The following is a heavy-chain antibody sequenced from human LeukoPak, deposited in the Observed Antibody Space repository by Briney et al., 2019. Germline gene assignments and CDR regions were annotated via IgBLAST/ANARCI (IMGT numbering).Heavy chain of an antibody. J-gene: IGHJ4*02. CDR3: ARDHNYAFDN. CDR1: GFPFIEYS. CDR2: IGIDSGNT. V-gene: IGHV3-48*01. D-gene: IGHD1-1*01. Sequence: GGSLRLSCTASGFPFIEYSMNWVRQAPGKGLEWISYIGIDSGNTKYADSVRGRFTISADKAKNSLHLQMNSLRVDDTAVYYCARDHNYAFDNWGQGTLVSVAS.